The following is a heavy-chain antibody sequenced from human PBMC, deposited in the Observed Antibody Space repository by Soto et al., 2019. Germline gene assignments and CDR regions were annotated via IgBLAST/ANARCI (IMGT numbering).Heavy chain of an antibody. D-gene: IGHD6-13*01. CDR3: ARRGSSSWYPYYYYGMDV. J-gene: IGHJ6*02. CDR1: GGSFSGYY. V-gene: IGHV4-34*01. CDR2: INHSGST. Sequence: QVQLQQWGAGLLKPSETLSLTCAVYGGSFSGYYWSWIRQPPGKGLEWIGEINHSGSTNYNPSLKSRVTLSVDTSKNQFSLKLSSVTAADTAVYYCARRGSSSWYPYYYYGMDVWGQGTTVTVSS.